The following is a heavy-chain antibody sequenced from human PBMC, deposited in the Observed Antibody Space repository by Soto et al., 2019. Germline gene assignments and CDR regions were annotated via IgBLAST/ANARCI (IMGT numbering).Heavy chain of an antibody. CDR3: ARYIAVEPYYFDY. CDR1: GYSFTSYW. CDR2: IYPGDSDT. D-gene: IGHD6-19*01. V-gene: IGHV5-51*01. Sequence: GESLKISCKGSGYSFTSYWIGWVGQVPGKGLDWMGIIYPGDSDTRYSPTFQRQVTISADKSISTAYLQWSSLKASDTAMYYCARYIAVEPYYFDYWGQGTLVTVSS. J-gene: IGHJ4*02.